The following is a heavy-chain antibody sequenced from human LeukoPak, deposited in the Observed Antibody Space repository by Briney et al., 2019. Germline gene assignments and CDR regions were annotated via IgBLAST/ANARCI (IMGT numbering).Heavy chain of an antibody. CDR3: ARDTQYSSSSGSLQEYYYYYYYMDV. D-gene: IGHD6-6*01. CDR2: INPSGGST. V-gene: IGHV1-46*01. Sequence: ASVKVSCKASGYTFTSYYMHWVRQAPGQGLEWMGIINPSGGSTSYAQKFQGRVTITRDMSTSTVYMELSSLRSEDTAVYYCARDTQYSSSSGSLQEYYYYYYYMDVWGKGTTVTVSS. J-gene: IGHJ6*03. CDR1: GYTFTSYY.